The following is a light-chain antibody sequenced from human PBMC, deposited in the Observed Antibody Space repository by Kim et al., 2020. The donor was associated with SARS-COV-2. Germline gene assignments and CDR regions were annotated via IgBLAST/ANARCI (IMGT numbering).Light chain of an antibody. J-gene: IGLJ2*01. Sequence: ELTQPPSASGTPGQRVTISCSGSSSNIGSTNVYWYQQVPGTAPKLLIYRNYQRPSGVPDRFSGSKSGTSASLAISGLRSEDEADYYCAAWDDSLSGVVFGGGTQLTVL. CDR1: SSNIGSTN. V-gene: IGLV1-47*01. CDR2: RNY. CDR3: AAWDDSLSGVV.